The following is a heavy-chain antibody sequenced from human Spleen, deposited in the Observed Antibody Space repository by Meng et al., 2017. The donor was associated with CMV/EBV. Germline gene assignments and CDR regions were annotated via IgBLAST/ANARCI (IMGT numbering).Heavy chain of an antibody. CDR1: GYIFSGYY. J-gene: IGHJ6*02. Sequence: ASVKVSCKTSGYIFSGYYIQWVRQAPGQGLEWVGWINPNSGGTNYAQKFQGRVAVTSDTSIRTAYMELTSLRSDDTAVYYCARREGATNTYYYYYVMDVWGQGTTVTVSS. V-gene: IGHV1-2*02. D-gene: IGHD1-26*01. CDR2: INPNSGGT. CDR3: ARREGATNTYYYYYVMDV.